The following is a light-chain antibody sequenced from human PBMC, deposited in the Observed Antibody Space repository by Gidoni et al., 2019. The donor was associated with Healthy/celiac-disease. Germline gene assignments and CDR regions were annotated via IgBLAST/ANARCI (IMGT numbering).Light chain of an antibody. V-gene: IGKV1-39*01. CDR2: AAS. J-gene: IGKJ2*01. CDR3: QQSYSTPQYT. CDR1: QSSSSY. Sequence: DIQITQSPSSLSASVGDRVTITCRASQSSSSYLNWYQQKPGKAPKLLIYAASSLQSGVPSRFSGSGSGTDFTLTISSLQPEDFATYYCQQSYSTPQYTFGQGTKLEIK.